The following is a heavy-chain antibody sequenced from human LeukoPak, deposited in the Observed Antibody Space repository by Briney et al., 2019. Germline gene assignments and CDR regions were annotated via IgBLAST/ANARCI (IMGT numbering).Heavy chain of an antibody. Sequence: ASVKVSCKASGYTFITYGISWVRQAPGQGLEWVGWISAYSGNTNYAQKLQGRVTMTTDTSTSTAYMELRSLRSDDTAVYYCAREQQQLTTDYWGQGALVTVSS. D-gene: IGHD6-13*01. CDR3: AREQQQLTTDY. V-gene: IGHV1-18*01. CDR1: GYTFITYG. CDR2: ISAYSGNT. J-gene: IGHJ4*02.